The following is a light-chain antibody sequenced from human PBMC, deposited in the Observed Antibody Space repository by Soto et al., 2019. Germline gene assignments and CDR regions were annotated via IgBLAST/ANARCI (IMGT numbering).Light chain of an antibody. CDR2: AVN. V-gene: IGLV2-14*01. CDR1: SSDVGLYDY. J-gene: IGLJ1*01. CDR3: SSFPSSSTFV. Sequence: QSALAQPASVSGSPGQSITISCTGTSSDVGLYDYVSWFQHQHPGKAPKLLTDAVNNWPSEVSDRFSGSMSGNTASLTISGLRAEDEADYYCSSFPSSSTFVFGTGTKLTVL.